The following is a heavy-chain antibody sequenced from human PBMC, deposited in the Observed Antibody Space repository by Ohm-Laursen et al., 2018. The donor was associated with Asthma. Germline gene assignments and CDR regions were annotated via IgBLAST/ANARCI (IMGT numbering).Heavy chain of an antibody. V-gene: IGHV1-46*01. CDR2: INPSGGST. CDR3: ARDPPAGDYYYGMDV. J-gene: IGHJ6*02. Sequence: ASVKVSCKASGYTFTSYYMHWVRQAPGQGLEWMGIINPSGGSTSYAQKFQGRVTMTRDTSTSTVYMELSSLRSEDTAVYYCARDPPAGDYYYGMDVWGQGTTVTVSS. D-gene: IGHD2-2*01. CDR1: GYTFTSYY.